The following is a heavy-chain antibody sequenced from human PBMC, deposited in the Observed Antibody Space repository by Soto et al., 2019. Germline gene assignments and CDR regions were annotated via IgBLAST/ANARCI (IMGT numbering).Heavy chain of an antibody. CDR3: VLFWTGEVHPDNDGMAV. CDR1: GDSVSSNSAA. CDR2: TYYRSKWYN. V-gene: IGHV6-1*01. Sequence: PSQTLSLTCAISGDSVSSNSAAWNWIRQSPSRGLEWLGRTYYRSKWYNDYAVSVKSRITINPDTSKNQFSLQLNSVTPEDTAVYYCVLFWTGEVHPDNDGMAVWGQGTTVTVSS. J-gene: IGHJ6*02. D-gene: IGHD3-3*01.